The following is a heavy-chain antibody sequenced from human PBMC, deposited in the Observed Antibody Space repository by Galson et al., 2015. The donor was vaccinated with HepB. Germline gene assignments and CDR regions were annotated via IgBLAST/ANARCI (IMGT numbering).Heavy chain of an antibody. CDR3: ARDCSDGDCQYYFNY. D-gene: IGHD2-21*02. Sequence: SCKASGYTFTSYAMNWVRQAPGQGLEWMGWINTNTGNPTYAQGFTGRFVFSLDTSVSTAYLQISSLKAEDTAVYYCARDCSDGDCQYYFNYWGQGTLVTVSS. CDR2: INTNTGNP. J-gene: IGHJ4*02. CDR1: GYTFTSYA. V-gene: IGHV7-4-1*02.